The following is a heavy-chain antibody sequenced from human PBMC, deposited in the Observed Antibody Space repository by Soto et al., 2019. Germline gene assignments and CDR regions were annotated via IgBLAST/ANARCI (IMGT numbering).Heavy chain of an antibody. V-gene: IGHV3-74*01. CDR1: GFTFSNYW. D-gene: IGHD3-10*01. Sequence: EVQLVESGGGLVQPGGSLRLSCAASGFTFSNYWMHWVRQVPGKGLVWVSRIKSDGSSISYADSVKGRFTISRENARNTLYLQMNSLRAEDAAVYYCARGGFSGSGTYIQGDYWGQGTQVTVSA. CDR3: ARGGFSGSGTYIQGDY. CDR2: IKSDGSSI. J-gene: IGHJ4*02.